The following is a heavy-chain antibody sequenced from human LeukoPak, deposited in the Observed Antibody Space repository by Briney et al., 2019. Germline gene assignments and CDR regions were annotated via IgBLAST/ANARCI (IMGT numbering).Heavy chain of an antibody. J-gene: IGHJ3*02. D-gene: IGHD1-26*01. Sequence: GASVKVSCKASGYTFTGYYMHWVRHSPEQGLEWMGWINPNSGGTNYAQKFQGRVTMTRDTSISTAYMELNRLRSDDTAVYYCARGMGATRRVSGNAFDIWGQGTMVTVSS. CDR3: ARGMGATRRVSGNAFDI. V-gene: IGHV1-2*02. CDR2: INPNSGGT. CDR1: GYTFTGYY.